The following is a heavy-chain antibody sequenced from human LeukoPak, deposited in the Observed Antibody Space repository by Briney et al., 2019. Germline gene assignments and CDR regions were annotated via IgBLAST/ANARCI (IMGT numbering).Heavy chain of an antibody. J-gene: IGHJ4*02. Sequence: SGGSLRLSCAASGFTFSSYGMSWVRQAPGKGLEWVSAISGSGGSTYYADSVKGRFTISRDNSKNTLYLQMNSLRAEDTAVYYCAKDERLYYYDSSGYPDYWGQGTLVTVSS. CDR1: GFTFSSYG. CDR2: ISGSGGST. CDR3: AKDERLYYYDSSGYPDY. V-gene: IGHV3-23*01. D-gene: IGHD3-22*01.